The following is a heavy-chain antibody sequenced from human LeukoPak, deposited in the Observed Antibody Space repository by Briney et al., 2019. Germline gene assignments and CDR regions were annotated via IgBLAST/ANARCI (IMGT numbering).Heavy chain of an antibody. J-gene: IGHJ3*02. D-gene: IGHD6-13*01. CDR2: I. CDR1: GYSFTTYW. Sequence: GESLKISCKGSGYSFTTYWIGWVRQMPGKGLEWMGIIYSPSFQGQVTISADKSISTAYLQWSSLKASDSAMYYCGRIPAAGSLKGSFDIWGQGTMVTVSS. CDR3: GRIPAAGSLKGSFDI. V-gene: IGHV5-51*01.